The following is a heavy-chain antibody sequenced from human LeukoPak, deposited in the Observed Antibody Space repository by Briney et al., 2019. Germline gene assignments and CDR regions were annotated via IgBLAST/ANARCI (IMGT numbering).Heavy chain of an antibody. J-gene: IGHJ4*02. Sequence: GGSLRLSCAASGFTFSSYAMHWVRQAPGKGLEWVAVISYDGSNKYYADSVKGRFTISRDNSKNTLYLQMNSLKTEDTAVYYCTTGGEIDYWGQGTLVTVSS. CDR1: GFTFSSYA. CDR3: TTGGEIDY. V-gene: IGHV3-30*04. D-gene: IGHD3-16*01. CDR2: ISYDGSNK.